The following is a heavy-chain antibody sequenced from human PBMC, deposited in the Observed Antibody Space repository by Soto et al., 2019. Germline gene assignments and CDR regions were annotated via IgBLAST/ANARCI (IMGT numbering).Heavy chain of an antibody. Sequence: EVQLVESGGGLVQPGGSLRLSCVASGFTFSSYGMHWVRQAQGKGLEFVSAITGNGGRIYYANSVKGRFTISRDISKNTLYLQMVSLRAEDTAVYYCARRNTGYDLWGQGTLVTVSS. V-gene: IGHV3-64*01. CDR1: GFTFSSYG. J-gene: IGHJ5*02. CDR2: ITGNGGRI. D-gene: IGHD5-12*01. CDR3: ARRNTGYDL.